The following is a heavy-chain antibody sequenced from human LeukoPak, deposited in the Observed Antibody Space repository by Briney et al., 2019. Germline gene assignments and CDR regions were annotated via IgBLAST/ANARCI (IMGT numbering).Heavy chain of an antibody. J-gene: IGHJ4*02. CDR1: GGPISSGDYY. CDR2: IYYSGST. D-gene: IGHD3-3*01. V-gene: IGHV4-30-4*08. Sequence: SQTLSLTCTVSGGPISSGDYYWSWIRQPPGKGLEWIGYIYYSGSTYYNPSLKSRVTISVDTSKNQFSLKLSSVTAADTAVYYCARGRDTIFGVVDYWGQGTLVTVSS. CDR3: ARGRDTIFGVVDY.